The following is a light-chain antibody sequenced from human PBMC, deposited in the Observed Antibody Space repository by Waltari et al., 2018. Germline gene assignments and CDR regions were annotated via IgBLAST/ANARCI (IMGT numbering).Light chain of an antibody. CDR1: RSNIGSGKY. CDR2: GNT. J-gene: IGLJ2*01. Sequence: QSVLTQPPSVSGAPGQRVPLSRTGRRSNIGSGKYVPWYQHLPGTAPKLLIYGNTDRPSGVPDRFSGSKSGTSASLAITGLRAEDEGDYYCQSFDSNLNGGVLFGGGTKLTVL. V-gene: IGLV1-40*01. CDR3: QSFDSNLNGGVL.